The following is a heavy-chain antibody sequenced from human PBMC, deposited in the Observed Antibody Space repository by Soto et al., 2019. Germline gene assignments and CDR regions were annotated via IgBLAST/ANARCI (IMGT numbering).Heavy chain of an antibody. Sequence: SETLSLTCTVSGGSINSYYWSWIRQPPGKGLEWIGYVYYSGSTNYNPSLKSRVTISVDRSKNQFSLKVKSVTAADTAMYYCARGKEMATTPFDSWGQGTLVTVSS. D-gene: IGHD1-1*01. V-gene: IGHV4-59*01. CDR1: GGSINSYY. J-gene: IGHJ4*02. CDR2: VYYSGST. CDR3: ARGKEMATTPFDS.